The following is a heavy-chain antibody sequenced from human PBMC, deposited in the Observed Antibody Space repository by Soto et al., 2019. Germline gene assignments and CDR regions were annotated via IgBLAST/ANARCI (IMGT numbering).Heavy chain of an antibody. CDR2: ISSSSSYI. Sequence: QRLSCAASGVTFSSYSMNWVRQAPGKGLEWVSSISSSSSYIYCADSVKGRFTISRDNAKNSLYLQMNSLRAEDTAVYYCARDADIVVVTAAIGYYYGMDVRGKGTTVPVSP. D-gene: IGHD2-2*01. V-gene: IGHV3-21*01. J-gene: IGHJ6*04. CDR1: GVTFSSYS. CDR3: ARDADIVVVTAAIGYYYGMDV.